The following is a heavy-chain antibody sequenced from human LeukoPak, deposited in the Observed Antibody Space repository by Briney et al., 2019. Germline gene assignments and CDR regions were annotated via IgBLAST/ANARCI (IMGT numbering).Heavy chain of an antibody. J-gene: IGHJ6*03. CDR3: ARVGRIGSGYYYYYYMDV. CDR2: INHSGST. CDR1: GGSFSGYY. V-gene: IGHV4-34*01. D-gene: IGHD1-26*01. Sequence: SETLSLTCAVYGGSFSGYYWSWIRQPPRTGLEWIGDINHSGSTNYNPSLKSRVTISVDTSKNQFSLKLSSVTAADTAVYYCARVGRIGSGYYYYYYMDVWGKGTTVTVSS.